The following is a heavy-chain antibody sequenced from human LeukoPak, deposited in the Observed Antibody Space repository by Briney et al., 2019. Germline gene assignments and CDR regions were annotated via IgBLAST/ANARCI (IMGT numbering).Heavy chain of an antibody. Sequence: GGSLRLSCAASGFTFDDYAMHWVRHAPGKGLEWVSGISWNSGSIGYADSVKGRFTISRDNAKNSLYLQMNSLRAEDTALYYCAKAQLVRVPSARYYYYYYMDVWGKGTTVTVSS. D-gene: IGHD6-6*01. J-gene: IGHJ6*03. CDR1: GFTFDDYA. CDR2: ISWNSGSI. CDR3: AKAQLVRVPSARYYYYYYMDV. V-gene: IGHV3-9*01.